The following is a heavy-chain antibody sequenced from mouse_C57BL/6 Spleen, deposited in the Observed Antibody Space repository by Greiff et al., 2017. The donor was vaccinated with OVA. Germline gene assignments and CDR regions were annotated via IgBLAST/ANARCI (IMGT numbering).Heavy chain of an antibody. Sequence: QVQLQQPGAELVKPGASVKLSCKASGYTFTSYWMQWVKQRPGQGLEWIGEIDPSDSYTNYNQKFKGKATLTVDTSSSTAYMQLSSLTSEDSAVYYGAREVTGAYWGQGTLVTVSA. CDR2: IDPSDSYT. J-gene: IGHJ3*01. CDR3: AREVTGAY. V-gene: IGHV1-50*01. D-gene: IGHD2-13*01. CDR1: GYTFTSYW.